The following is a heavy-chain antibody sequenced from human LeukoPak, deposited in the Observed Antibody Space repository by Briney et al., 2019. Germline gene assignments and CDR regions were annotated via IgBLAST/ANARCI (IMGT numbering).Heavy chain of an antibody. V-gene: IGHV3-30*18. D-gene: IGHD3-3*01. Sequence: GGSLRLSCAASGFTFSTYAMHWVRQAPVKGLEWVAVISNDGTYKHYADSVKGRFTISRDNAKNSLYLQMNSLRAEDTALYYCAKSISPTIFGVVTHDYWGQGTLVTVSS. J-gene: IGHJ4*02. CDR2: ISNDGTYK. CDR3: AKSISPTIFGVVTHDY. CDR1: GFTFSTYA.